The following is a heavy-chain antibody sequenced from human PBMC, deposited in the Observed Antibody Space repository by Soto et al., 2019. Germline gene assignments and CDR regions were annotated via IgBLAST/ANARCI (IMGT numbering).Heavy chain of an antibody. Sequence: QAHLVESGGGVVQPGRSLRLSCAASGFIFSNYAMHWVRRAPGKGLEWVGLISYDGSNKYYADSMKGRFTISRDNAKNTLSLQMNSLRPEDTAVYHCAKEVGDRSAYYYDPNWFDPWGQGTLVTVSS. J-gene: IGHJ5*02. CDR1: GFIFSNYA. CDR2: ISYDGSNK. V-gene: IGHV3-30*18. D-gene: IGHD3-22*01. CDR3: AKEVGDRSAYYYDPNWFDP.